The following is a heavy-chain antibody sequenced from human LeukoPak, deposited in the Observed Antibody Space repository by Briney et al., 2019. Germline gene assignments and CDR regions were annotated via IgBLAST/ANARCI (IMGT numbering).Heavy chain of an antibody. CDR3: ARSDPHYFDY. CDR2: ISYDGSNK. Sequence: GGSLRLSCAAAGFTFSSYAMHWVRQAPGKGLEWVAVISYDGSNKYYADSVKGRFTISRDNSKNTLYLQMNSLRAEDTAVYYCARSDPHYFDYWGXXTLXTVSS. V-gene: IGHV3-30-3*01. J-gene: IGHJ4*01. CDR1: GFTFSSYA.